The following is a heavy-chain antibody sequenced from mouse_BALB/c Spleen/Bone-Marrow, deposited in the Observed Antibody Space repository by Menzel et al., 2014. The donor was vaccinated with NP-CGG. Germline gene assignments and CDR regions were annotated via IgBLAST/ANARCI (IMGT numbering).Heavy chain of an antibody. CDR3: ARVSYDYFEH. D-gene: IGHD2-4*01. J-gene: IGHJ2*01. Sequence: EVQVVESGGGLVKPGGSLKLSCAASGFTFSDYYMYWVRQTPEKRLEWVATISDGGSYTYYPDSVKGRFTISRDNAKNNLYLQMSSLKSEDTAMYYCARVSYDYFEHWGQGTTLTVSS. CDR2: ISDGGSYT. CDR1: GFTFSDYY. V-gene: IGHV5-4*02.